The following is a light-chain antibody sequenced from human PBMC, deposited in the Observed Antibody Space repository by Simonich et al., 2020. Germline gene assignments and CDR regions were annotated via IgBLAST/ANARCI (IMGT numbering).Light chain of an antibody. CDR2: AAS. CDR3: QQSYSTPLT. V-gene: IGKV1-39*01. Sequence: DIKMTQSPSSLSASVGDRVTITYRASQSISSYVNWYQQKPGKAPKLLLYAASSLQSGVPSRFSCSGSGTDFTLTISSLQPEDFATYYCQQSYSTPLTFGGGTKVEIK. CDR1: QSISSY. J-gene: IGKJ4*01.